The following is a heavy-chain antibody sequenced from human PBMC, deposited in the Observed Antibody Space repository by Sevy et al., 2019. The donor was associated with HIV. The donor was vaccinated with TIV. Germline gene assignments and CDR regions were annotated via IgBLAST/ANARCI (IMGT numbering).Heavy chain of an antibody. CDR1: GYSIRSGYY. J-gene: IGHJ5*01. V-gene: IGHV4-38-2*01. CDR2: VFHSGGA. Sequence: SETLSLTCAVSGYSIRSGYYWDWIRQSPGKGLEGIGRVFHSGGAYYNPSLKSRVTISVDTSKNQFSLKLNTLTAADTAVYYCARKNNRRFDPWGQGTLVTVSS. CDR3: ARKNNRRFDP.